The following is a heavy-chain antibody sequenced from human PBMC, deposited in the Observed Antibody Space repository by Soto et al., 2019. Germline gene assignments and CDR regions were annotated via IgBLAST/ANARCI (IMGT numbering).Heavy chain of an antibody. CDR1: GDSVSSTGAA. CDR3: AGTTSLQWYYMDV. Sequence: LQALSLTCDLSGDSVSSTGAACNWFRKTPSRGLEWLGRPYYRSRWYNDYAVSVKSRITVNPDTSKNQFSLHLNSVTPEDTAVYHCAGTTSLQWYYMDVWDKGPTVTVSS. CDR2: PYYRSRWYN. V-gene: IGHV6-1*01. D-gene: IGHD1-7*01. J-gene: IGHJ6*03.